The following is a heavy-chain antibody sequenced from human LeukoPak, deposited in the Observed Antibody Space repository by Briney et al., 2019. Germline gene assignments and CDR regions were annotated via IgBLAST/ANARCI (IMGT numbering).Heavy chain of an antibody. CDR2: ISSSSSYI. Sequence: GGSLRLSCAASGFTFSSSWMHWVCQAPGKGLEWVSSISSSSSYIYYADSVKGRFTISRDNAKNSLYLQMNSLRAEDTAVYYCARDRADLYSGSYSDYFDYWGQGTLVTVSS. J-gene: IGHJ4*02. CDR1: GFTFSSSW. V-gene: IGHV3-21*01. CDR3: ARDRADLYSGSYSDYFDY. D-gene: IGHD1-26*01.